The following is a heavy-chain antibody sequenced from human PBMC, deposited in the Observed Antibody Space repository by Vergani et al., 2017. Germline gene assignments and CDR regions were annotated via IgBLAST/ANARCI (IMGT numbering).Heavy chain of an antibody. CDR3: ARGRIDCSSTSCYTPWFDP. J-gene: IGHJ5*02. CDR2: IYYSWST. CDR1: GGSISSYY. V-gene: IGHV4-59*01. D-gene: IGHD2-2*02. Sequence: QVQLQESGPGLVKPSETLSLTCTVSGGSISSYYWSWIRQPPGKGLEWIGYIYYSWSTNYNPSLKSRVTISVDTSKNQFSLKLSSVTAADTAVYYCARGRIDCSSTSCYTPWFDPWGQGTLVTVSS.